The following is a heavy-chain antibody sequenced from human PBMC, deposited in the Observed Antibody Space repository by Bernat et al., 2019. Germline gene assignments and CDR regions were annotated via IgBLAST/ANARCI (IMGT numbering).Heavy chain of an antibody. Sequence: QVQLQESGPGLVKPSETLSLTCTVSGGSISSYYWSWIRQPPGKGLEWIGYIYYSGSTNYNPSLKSRVTISVDTSKNQFSLKLSSVTAADTAVYYCARGLRPLGYCSSTSCYGLGDVWGQGTTVTVSS. CDR3: ARGLRPLGYCSSTSCYGLGDV. CDR1: GGSISSYY. J-gene: IGHJ6*02. CDR2: IYYSGST. V-gene: IGHV4-59*12. D-gene: IGHD2-2*01.